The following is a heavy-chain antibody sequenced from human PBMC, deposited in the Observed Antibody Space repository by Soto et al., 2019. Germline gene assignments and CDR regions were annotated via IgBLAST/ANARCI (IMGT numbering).Heavy chain of an antibody. V-gene: IGHV4-4*02. D-gene: IGHD3-22*01. J-gene: IGHJ5*02. CDR3: ASGGTYYYDTANWFDP. Sequence: SETLSLTCAVSGGSISSSNWWSWVRQPPGKGLEWIGEIYHSGSTNYNPSLKSRVTISVDKSKNQFSLKLSSVTAADTAVYYWASGGTYYYDTANWFDPWGQGTLVTVS. CDR2: IYHSGST. CDR1: GGSISSSNW.